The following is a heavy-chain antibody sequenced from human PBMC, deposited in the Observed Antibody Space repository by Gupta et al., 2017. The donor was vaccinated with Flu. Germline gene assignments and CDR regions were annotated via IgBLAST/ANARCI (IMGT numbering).Heavy chain of an antibody. CDR2: LKSEADGGTA. V-gene: IGHV3-15*01. CDR1: GFSFSSAY. J-gene: IGHJ3*02. Sequence: EAQSVEFGGGGVKPGGSLRLSCAASGFSFSSAYMNWVRQAPGKGLEWVGRLKSEADGGTADYAPPVKGRFTISRDDSKNTLWLQMNSLRTEDTAVYYCTTDSSGGITFDIWSQGTPVTVST. D-gene: IGHD3-10*01. CDR3: TTDSSGGITFDI.